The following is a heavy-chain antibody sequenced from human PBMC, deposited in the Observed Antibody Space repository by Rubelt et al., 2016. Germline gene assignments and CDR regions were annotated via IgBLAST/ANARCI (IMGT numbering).Heavy chain of an antibody. CDR2: INSDGSRT. V-gene: IGHV3-74*01. J-gene: IGHJ5*02. CDR3: AREGIVGATLAP. D-gene: IGHD1-26*01. CDR1: GFTFSSYW. Sequence: EVQLVESGGGLVQPGGSLRLSCSASGFTFSSYWMHWFRQAPGKGLVWVSRINSDGSRTGYADSVKGRFTISRDNAKNTLYLQMNSLRAEDTAVYYCAREGIVGATLAPWGQGTLVTVSS.